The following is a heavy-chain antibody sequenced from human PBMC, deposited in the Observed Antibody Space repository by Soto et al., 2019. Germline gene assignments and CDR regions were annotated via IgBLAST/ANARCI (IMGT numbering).Heavy chain of an antibody. CDR3: ALERGMVARTYFDY. CDR2: IWYDGSNK. V-gene: IGHV3-33*01. J-gene: IGHJ4*02. CDR1: GFTFSSYG. D-gene: IGHD2-8*01. Sequence: GGSLRLSCAASGFTFSSYGMHRVRQAPGKGLEWVAVIWYDGSNKYYADSVKGRFTISRDNSKNTLYLQMNSLRAEDTAVYYCALERGMVARTYFDYWGQGTPVTGSS.